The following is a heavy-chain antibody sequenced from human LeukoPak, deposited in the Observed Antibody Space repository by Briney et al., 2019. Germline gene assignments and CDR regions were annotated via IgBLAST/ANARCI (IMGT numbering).Heavy chain of an antibody. V-gene: IGHV1-2*02. CDR3: ARPLVRYFDWSHFDY. D-gene: IGHD3-9*01. CDR1: GYTFTGYY. CDR2: INPNSGGT. Sequence: ASVTVSCKASGYTFTGYYMHWVRQAPGQGLEWMGWINPNSGGTNYAQKFQGRVTMTRDTSISTAYMELSRLRSDDTAVYYCARPLVRYFDWSHFDYWGQGTLVTVSS. J-gene: IGHJ4*02.